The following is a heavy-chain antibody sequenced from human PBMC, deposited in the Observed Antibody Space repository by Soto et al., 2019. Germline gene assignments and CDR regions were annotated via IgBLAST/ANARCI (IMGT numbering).Heavy chain of an antibody. Sequence: GGSLRLSCAASGFTLSRHTMNWVRQAPGKGLEWVSYISSSGSTIYYADSVKGRFTISRDNAKNSLYLQMNSLRAEDTAVYYCARDRYYYDSSGYYPLDYWGQGTLVTVSS. CDR2: ISSSGSTI. CDR1: GFTLSRHT. D-gene: IGHD3-22*01. J-gene: IGHJ4*02. CDR3: ARDRYYYDSSGYYPLDY. V-gene: IGHV3-48*03.